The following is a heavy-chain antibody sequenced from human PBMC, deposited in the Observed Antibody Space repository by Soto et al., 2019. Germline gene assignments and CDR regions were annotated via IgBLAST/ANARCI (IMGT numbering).Heavy chain of an antibody. CDR2: MNPSTGNT. D-gene: IGHD6-19*01. Sequence: QVQLVQSGAEVKKPGASVKVSCKASGYTFTSYDIIWVRQATGQGLEGMGWMNPSTGNTESAEKFQGRLTMTRNTSISTVYMELSSLSFEDTAVYYCARGRIIVAGGFDPWGQGTLVTVSS. J-gene: IGHJ5*02. V-gene: IGHV1-8*01. CDR1: GYTFTSYD. CDR3: ARGRIIVAGGFDP.